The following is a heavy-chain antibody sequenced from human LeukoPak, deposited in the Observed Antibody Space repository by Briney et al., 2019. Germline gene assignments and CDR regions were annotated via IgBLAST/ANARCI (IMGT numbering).Heavy chain of an antibody. Sequence: PGGSLRLSCAASGFTFSNYWMHWVRQAPGKGVVWVSRIKSDVSVTTYADFVRGRFTISRDNARNTLYLQMNSLRAEDAGVYYWERRDCSSFSCYGGYYGLDVWGQGTTVTVSS. CDR3: ERRDCSSFSCYGGYYGLDV. D-gene: IGHD2-2*01. V-gene: IGHV3-74*01. J-gene: IGHJ6*02. CDR2: IKSDVSVT. CDR1: GFTFSNYW.